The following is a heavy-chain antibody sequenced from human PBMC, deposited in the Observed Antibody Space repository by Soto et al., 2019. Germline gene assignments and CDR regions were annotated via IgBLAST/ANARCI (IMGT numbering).Heavy chain of an antibody. D-gene: IGHD3-3*01. CDR2: IKQDGSEK. Sequence: PGGSLRLSCAASGFTFSSYWMSWVRQAPGKGLEWVANIKQDGSEKYYVDSVKGRFTISRDNAKNSLYLQMNSLRAEDTAVYYFASHPYYFWSGPRGFVCWGKGTLVTVSS. V-gene: IGHV3-7*03. J-gene: IGHJ5*01. CDR1: GFTFSSYW. CDR3: ASHPYYFWSGPRGFVC.